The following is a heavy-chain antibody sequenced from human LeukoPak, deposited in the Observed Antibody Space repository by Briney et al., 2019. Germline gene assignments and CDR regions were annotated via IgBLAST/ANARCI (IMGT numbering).Heavy chain of an antibody. J-gene: IGHJ6*02. CDR2: IRGSGGST. Sequence: GGSPRLSCAASGFTFSSYAMSWVRQAPGKGLEWVSTIRGSGGSTYYADSVKGRFTISRDNSKNTLYLQMNSLRAEDTAVYYCANDLSPLYYYYGMDVWGQGTTVTVSS. D-gene: IGHD2/OR15-2a*01. CDR3: ANDLSPLYYYYGMDV. V-gene: IGHV3-23*01. CDR1: GFTFSSYA.